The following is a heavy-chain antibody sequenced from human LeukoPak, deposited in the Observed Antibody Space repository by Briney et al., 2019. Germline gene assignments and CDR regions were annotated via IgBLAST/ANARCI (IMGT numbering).Heavy chain of an antibody. CDR3: ARGPVDTAPGNFDY. D-gene: IGHD5-18*01. CDR1: GSTFSSYA. V-gene: IGHV3-30-3*01. CDR2: ISYDGSNK. Sequence: PGRSLRLSCAASGSTFSSYAMHWVRQAPGKGLEWVAVISYDGSNKYYADSVKGRFTISRDNSKNTLYLQMNSLRAEDTAVYYCARGPVDTAPGNFDYWGQGTLVTVSS. J-gene: IGHJ4*02.